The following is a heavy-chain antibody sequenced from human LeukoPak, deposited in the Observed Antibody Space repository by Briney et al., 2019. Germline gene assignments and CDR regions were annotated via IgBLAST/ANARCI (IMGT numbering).Heavy chain of an antibody. Sequence: SENPALNWTVPGGSISSYYWSLIRQPPGKGLGWIWYIYYSGSTNYNPSLKSRVTISVDTSKSQFSLRLSSVTAADTAIYYCANYDILTASQVCYFGNWGQGTLVTVSS. D-gene: IGHD3-9*01. CDR3: ANYDILTASQVCYFGN. V-gene: IGHV4-59*08. J-gene: IGHJ4*02. CDR2: IYYSGST. CDR1: GGSISSYY.